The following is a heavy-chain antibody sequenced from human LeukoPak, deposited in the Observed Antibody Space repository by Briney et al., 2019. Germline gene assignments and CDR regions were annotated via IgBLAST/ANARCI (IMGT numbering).Heavy chain of an antibody. CDR3: AKDNAYYYADY. Sequence: SETLSLTCTVSGGSISSSSYYWGWIRQPPGKGLEWIGSIYYSGSTYYNPSLKSRVTISVDTSKNQFSLKLSSVTAADTAVYYCAKDNAYYYADYWGQGTLVTVSS. D-gene: IGHD3-10*01. V-gene: IGHV4-39*02. CDR1: GGSISSSSYY. J-gene: IGHJ4*02. CDR2: IYYSGST.